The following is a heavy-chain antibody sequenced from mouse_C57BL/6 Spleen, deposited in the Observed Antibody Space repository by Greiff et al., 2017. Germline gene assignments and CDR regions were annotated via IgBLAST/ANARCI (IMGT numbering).Heavy chain of an antibody. J-gene: IGHJ1*03. V-gene: IGHV1-61*01. D-gene: IGHD1-1*01. CDR2: IYPSDSET. CDR3: ARKRVDRYFDV. CDR1: GYTFTSYW. Sequence: VQLQQPGAELVRPGSSVKLSCKASGYTFTSYWMDWVKQRPGQGLEWIGNIYPSDSETHYNQKFKDKATLTVDKSSSTAYMQLSSLTSEDSAVYYCARKRVDRYFDVWGTGTTVTVSS.